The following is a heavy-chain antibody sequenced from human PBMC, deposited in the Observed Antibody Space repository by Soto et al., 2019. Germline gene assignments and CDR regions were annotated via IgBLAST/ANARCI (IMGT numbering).Heavy chain of an antibody. CDR2: IIPIFGTA. CDR1: GGTFSSYA. CDR3: ARSTGYCTNGVCYYYYGMDV. D-gene: IGHD2-8*01. J-gene: IGHJ6*02. Sequence: QVQLVQSGAEVKKPGSSVKVSCKASGGTFSSYAISWVRQAPGQGLEWMGGIIPIFGTANYAQKFQGRVTITADESTSTAYMELSSLRSEDTAEYYCARSTGYCTNGVCYYYYGMDVWGQGTTVTVSS. V-gene: IGHV1-69*01.